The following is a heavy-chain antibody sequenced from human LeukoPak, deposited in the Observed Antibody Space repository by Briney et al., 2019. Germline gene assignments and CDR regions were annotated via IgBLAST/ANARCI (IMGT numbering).Heavy chain of an antibody. CDR2: IYYSGST. CDR1: GGSISSGGYY. Sequence: PSETLSLTCTVSGGSISSGGYYWSWIRQHPGKGLEWIGYIYYSGSTYYNPSLKSRVTISVDTSKNQFSLKLSSVTAADTAVYYCAREEYGDYGGGYFDYWGQGTLVTVSS. D-gene: IGHD4-17*01. CDR3: AREEYGDYGGGYFDY. J-gene: IGHJ4*02. V-gene: IGHV4-31*03.